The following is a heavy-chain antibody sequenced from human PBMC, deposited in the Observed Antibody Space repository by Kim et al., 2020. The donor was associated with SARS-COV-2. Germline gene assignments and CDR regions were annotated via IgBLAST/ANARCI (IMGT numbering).Heavy chain of an antibody. V-gene: IGHV4-59*01. D-gene: IGHD1-26*01. J-gene: IGHJ6*02. Sequence: SETLSLTCTVSGCSISSYYWSWIRQPPGKVLELIGYSYYSGVTNYNAALKRRVTVSVDTSKNNFSLLLSSVTAADTAVYYCARPTSGSYYYYYGMDVWGQATTVTVSS. CDR2: SYYSGVT. CDR3: ARPTSGSYYYYYGMDV. CDR1: GCSISSYY.